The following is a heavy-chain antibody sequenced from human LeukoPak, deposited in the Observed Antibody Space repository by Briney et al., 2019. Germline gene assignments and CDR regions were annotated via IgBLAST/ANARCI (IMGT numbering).Heavy chain of an antibody. CDR2: INPDSKYI. J-gene: IGHJ4*02. V-gene: IGHV3-21*01. D-gene: IGHD3-10*01. CDR1: AFALSTYT. CDR3: ARFVDQSTYYFDS. Sequence: GGSLRLSCAASAFALSTYTMEWVRPAPGKGLEWVSSINPDSKYIYYRDSVRGRFTISRDNAKNSLYLQMNSLRVEDTAVYFCARFVDQSTYYFDSWGQGNLVIVSS.